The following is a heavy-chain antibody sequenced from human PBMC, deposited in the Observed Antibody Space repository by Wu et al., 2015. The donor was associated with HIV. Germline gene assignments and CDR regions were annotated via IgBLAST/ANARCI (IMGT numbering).Heavy chain of an antibody. Sequence: QVQLVQSGAEVKKPGASVKVSCKASGYTFTGYYMHWVRQAPGQGLEWMGWINPNSGGTNYAQKFQGRVTMTRDTSISTAYMELSRLRSDDTAVYYCARGYGSGSYYNWFDPWGQGTLVTVSS. J-gene: IGHJ5*02. CDR2: INPNSGGT. CDR3: ARGYGSGSYYNWFDP. D-gene: IGHD3-10*01. CDR1: GYTFTGYY. V-gene: IGHV1-2*02.